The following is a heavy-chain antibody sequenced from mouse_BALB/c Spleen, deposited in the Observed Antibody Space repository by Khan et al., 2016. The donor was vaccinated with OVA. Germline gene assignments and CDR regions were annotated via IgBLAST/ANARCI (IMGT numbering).Heavy chain of an antibody. Sequence: VQLQQSGPELMKPGASVKISCKASGYSFTSYYIHWVMQSHGKSLEWIGYIDPFSGGTTYTQKFKGKATLTVEKSSSTAYIHLSNLTSKDSAVYYWTRHGYVAWFTYWGQGTLVTVSA. J-gene: IGHJ3*01. D-gene: IGHD2-2*01. V-gene: IGHV1S135*01. CDR1: GYSFTSYY. CDR2: IDPFSGGT. CDR3: TRHGYVAWFTY.